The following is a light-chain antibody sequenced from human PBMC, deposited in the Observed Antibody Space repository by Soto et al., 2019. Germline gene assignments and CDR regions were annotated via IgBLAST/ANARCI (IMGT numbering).Light chain of an antibody. Sequence: EIVLTQSPGTLSLSPGERATLSCRASQIVSSTFLAWYQQKPGQAPSLLIYDASIRATGIPDRFSGSGSGTDFTLTISRLEPEDFAVYYCQHYGSSPQAFGQGTNVEIK. CDR1: QIVSSTF. CDR2: DAS. J-gene: IGKJ1*01. CDR3: QHYGSSPQA. V-gene: IGKV3-20*01.